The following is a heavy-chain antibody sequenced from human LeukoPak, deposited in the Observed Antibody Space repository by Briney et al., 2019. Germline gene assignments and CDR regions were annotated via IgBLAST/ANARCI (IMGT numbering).Heavy chain of an antibody. D-gene: IGHD2-15*01. J-gene: IGHJ6*04. CDR3: ARDSPRHCSGGSCSSGGLDV. CDR1: GFTFSTYA. CDR2: ISYDGTNK. Sequence: GGSLRLSCAATGFTFSTYAVHWVRQAPDKGLEWVAVISYDGTNKYYTESVKGRFTFSRDNSKNTVYLQINSLRGEDTAVYYCARDSPRHCSGGSCSSGGLDVWGKGTTVTVSS. V-gene: IGHV3-30*04.